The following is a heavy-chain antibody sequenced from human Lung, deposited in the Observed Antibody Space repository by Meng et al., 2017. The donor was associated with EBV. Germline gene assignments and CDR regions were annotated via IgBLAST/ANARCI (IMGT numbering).Heavy chain of an antibody. CDR1: GGSISSYY. J-gene: IGHJ4*02. D-gene: IGHD5-18*01. CDR2: IYYSGST. CDR3: ARAVDTGYFDY. Sequence: QVPLQEAGPGLVNPSETLSLTCTVSGGSISSYYWSWIRQPPGKGLEWIGYIYYSGSTNYNPSLKSRVTISVDRSKNQFSLKLSSVTAADTAVYYCARAVDTGYFDYWGQGTLVTVSS. V-gene: IGHV4-59*12.